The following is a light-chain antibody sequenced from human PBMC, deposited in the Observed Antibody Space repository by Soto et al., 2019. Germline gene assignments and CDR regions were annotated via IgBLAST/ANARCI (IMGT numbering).Light chain of an antibody. Sequence: EIVLTQSPGTLSLSPGETATLSCRASQSFSSAYLAWYRQKPGQPPSLLMYGTSRRATGIPDRFSGSGSGTDFTLTISRLEPEDFVVYYCQQYTSSPPYTFGQGTKLEIK. V-gene: IGKV3-20*01. CDR3: QQYTSSPPYT. CDR2: GTS. J-gene: IGKJ2*01. CDR1: QSFSSAY.